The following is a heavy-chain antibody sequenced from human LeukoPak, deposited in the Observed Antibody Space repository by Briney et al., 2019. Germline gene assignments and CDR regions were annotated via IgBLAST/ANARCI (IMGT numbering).Heavy chain of an antibody. V-gene: IGHV3-7*03. CDR1: GFTYRGYW. CDR2: IKEDGSEK. CDR3: ARDHNYGSDY. D-gene: IGHD5-18*01. J-gene: IGHJ4*02. Sequence: GGALRLSCEAFGFTYRGYWMSGVCTLSESGMEWVANIKEDGSEKYYVDFVKGRFTISRDSAKNSLYLQMNSLRVEDTAVYYCARDHNYGSDYWGQGTLVTVAS.